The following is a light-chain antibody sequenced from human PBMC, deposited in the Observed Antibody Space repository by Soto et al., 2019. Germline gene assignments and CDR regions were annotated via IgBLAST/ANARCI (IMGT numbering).Light chain of an antibody. J-gene: IGKJ2*01. CDR1: ESVSSH. CDR2: GAS. CDR3: QHYNNWPHT. Sequence: ERVMTQSPATLSVSPGERATLSCRASESVSSHLAWYQQKPGLAPRLLIYGASTRATGVPARFIGSGSGTEFTLTVSSLQSEDFAIYYCQHYNNWPHTFGQGTKVDIK. V-gene: IGKV3-15*01.